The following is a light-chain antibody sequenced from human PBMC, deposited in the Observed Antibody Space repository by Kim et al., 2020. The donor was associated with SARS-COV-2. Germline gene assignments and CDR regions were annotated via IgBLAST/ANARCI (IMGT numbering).Light chain of an antibody. CDR1: ESVTGT. V-gene: IGKV3-15*01. Sequence: EVVVTQSPATLSMSPGERATLSCRASESVTGTVAWYQQRPGQAPRLLIYGTSIRAPGVPARFSGSGSGTEFSLTISSLQSEDFALYYCQHSNNWPPYTFGQGTKLEI. J-gene: IGKJ2*01. CDR2: GTS. CDR3: QHSNNWPPYT.